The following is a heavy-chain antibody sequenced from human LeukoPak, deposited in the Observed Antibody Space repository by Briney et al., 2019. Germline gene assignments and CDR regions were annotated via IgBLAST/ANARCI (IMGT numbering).Heavy chain of an antibody. V-gene: IGHV1-2*06. D-gene: IGHD1-26*01. Sequence: ASVKVSCKASGYTFTGYYMHWVRQAPGQGLKWMGRINPNSGGTNYAQKFQGRVTMTRDTSISTAYMELSRLRSDDTAVYYCARAKIVGATDLDYWGQGTLVTVSS. J-gene: IGHJ4*02. CDR1: GYTFTGYY. CDR2: INPNSGGT. CDR3: ARAKIVGATDLDY.